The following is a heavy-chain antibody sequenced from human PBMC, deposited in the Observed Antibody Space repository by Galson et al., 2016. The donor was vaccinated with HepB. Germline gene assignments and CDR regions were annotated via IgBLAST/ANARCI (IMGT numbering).Heavy chain of an antibody. CDR2: INPSGGSP. CDR1: GYTFTSYF. V-gene: IGHV1-46*01. CDR3: VRERNPKPPGHDFWSGYNHRTPFDY. Sequence: SVKVSCKASGYTFTSYFIHWVRRAPGQGLEWMGIINPSGGSPTYAQKFQGRVTLTRDTSASTVYMELTSLKSDDTAVYYCVRERNPKPPGHDFWSGYNHRTPFDYWGQGTLVTVSS. D-gene: IGHD3-3*01. J-gene: IGHJ4*02.